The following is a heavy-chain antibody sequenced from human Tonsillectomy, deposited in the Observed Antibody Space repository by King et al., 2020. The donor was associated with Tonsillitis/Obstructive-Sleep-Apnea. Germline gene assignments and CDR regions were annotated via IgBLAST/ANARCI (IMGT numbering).Heavy chain of an antibody. CDR2: FHPEDTET. CDR3: ATYGKYYYATSGYYYYLDY. CDR1: GYTVTDLA. D-gene: IGHD3-22*01. J-gene: IGHJ4*02. V-gene: IGHV1-24*01. Sequence: LVQSGAEVKKPGASVKVSCKVPGYTVTDLAIHWVRQAPGKGLEWMGGFHPEDTETIYAQKFLGRVTLTEDTSTDTAYMELSSLSSEDTAVYYCATYGKYYYATSGYYYYLDYWGQGTLVSVSS.